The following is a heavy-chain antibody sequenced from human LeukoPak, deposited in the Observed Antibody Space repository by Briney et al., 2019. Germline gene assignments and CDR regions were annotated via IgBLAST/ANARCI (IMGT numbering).Heavy chain of an antibody. D-gene: IGHD3-10*01. J-gene: IGHJ4*02. CDR2: INPSGGST. CDR1: GYTFTSYA. V-gene: IGHV1-46*01. CDR3: ARGSDYYGSGSPFDY. Sequence: ASVKVSCKASGYTFTSYAMNWVRQAPGQGLEWMGIINPSGGSTSYAQKFQGRVTMTRDTSTSTVYMELSSLRSEDTAVYYCARGSDYYGSGSPFDYWGQGTLVTVSS.